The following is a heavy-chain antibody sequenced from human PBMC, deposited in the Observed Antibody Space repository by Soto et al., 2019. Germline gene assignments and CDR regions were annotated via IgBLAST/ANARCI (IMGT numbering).Heavy chain of an antibody. CDR2: ISYSGDT. Sequence: SETLSLTCTVSGGSISNYYRSWIRQSPGKGLEWIGYISYSGDTNYNPSLKSRVTISVDTSKNQFSLKVASATAADTAIYYCARDAVGGSRYNRFEHWGQGTLVTVPS. J-gene: IGHJ5*02. D-gene: IGHD1-1*01. V-gene: IGHV4-59*01. CDR1: GGSISNYY. CDR3: ARDAVGGSRYNRFEH.